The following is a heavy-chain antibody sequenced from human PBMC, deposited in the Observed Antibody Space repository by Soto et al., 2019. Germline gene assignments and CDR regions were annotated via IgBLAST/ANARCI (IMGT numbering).Heavy chain of an antibody. Sequence: QVQLVQSGAEVKKPGASVKVSCKASGYTFTSYAMHWVRQAPGQRLEWMGWINAGNGNTKYSQKFQGRVTITRDTSASTAYMELSSLRSEGTAVYYCAPTVTTLGYFQHWGQGTLVTVSS. D-gene: IGHD4-17*01. V-gene: IGHV1-3*01. CDR1: GYTFTSYA. J-gene: IGHJ1*01. CDR3: APTVTTLGYFQH. CDR2: INAGNGNT.